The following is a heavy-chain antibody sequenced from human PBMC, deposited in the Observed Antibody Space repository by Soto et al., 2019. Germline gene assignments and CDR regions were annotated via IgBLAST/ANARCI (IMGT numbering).Heavy chain of an antibody. CDR2: INPSGGST. CDR3: ARDRDLDITMVREVPGY. D-gene: IGHD3-10*01. Sequence: GASVKVSCKASGYTFTSYYMHWVRQAPGQGLEWMGIINPSGGSTSYAQKFQGRVTMTRDTSTSTVYMELSSLRSEDTAVYYCARDRDLDITMVREVPGYWGQGTLVTVSS. J-gene: IGHJ4*02. CDR1: GYTFTSYY. V-gene: IGHV1-46*01.